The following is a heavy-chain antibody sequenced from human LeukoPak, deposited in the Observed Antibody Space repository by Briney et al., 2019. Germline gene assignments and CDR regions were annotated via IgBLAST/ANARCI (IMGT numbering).Heavy chain of an antibody. D-gene: IGHD3-10*01. CDR1: GGSISSYY. Sequence: PSETLSLTCTVPGGSISSYYWSWIRQPPGTGLGWIWYIYYSGRTNYNPSLKCRVTISLDTSKNQFSLRLSSVTAADTAVYYCAREWFRNWFDPWGQGTLVTVSS. CDR3: AREWFRNWFDP. J-gene: IGHJ5*02. CDR2: IYYSGRT. V-gene: IGHV4-59*08.